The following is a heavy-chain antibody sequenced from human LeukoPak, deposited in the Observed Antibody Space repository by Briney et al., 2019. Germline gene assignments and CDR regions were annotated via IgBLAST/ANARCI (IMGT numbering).Heavy chain of an antibody. CDR3: ARGYDYGDYVGDFDY. Sequence: ASVKVSCKASGYTFTSYPISWVRHAPGQGLEWMGWITTYNGYTKYAQKLQDRVTMTTDTPTTTAYMDLRGLRSDDTAVYYCARGYDYGDYVGDFDYWGQGTLVTVSS. CDR2: ITTYNGYT. D-gene: IGHD4-17*01. V-gene: IGHV1-18*01. CDR1: GYTFTSYP. J-gene: IGHJ4*02.